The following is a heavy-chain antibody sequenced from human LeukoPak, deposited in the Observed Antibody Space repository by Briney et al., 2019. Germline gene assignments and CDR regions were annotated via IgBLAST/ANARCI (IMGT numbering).Heavy chain of an antibody. J-gene: IGHJ3*02. CDR2: VDPEDGET. CDR1: GYTFTDYY. D-gene: IGHD4-23*01. Sequence: ASVKISCKVSGYTFTDYYMHWVQQAPGKGLEWMGLVDPEDGETIYAEKFQGRVTITADTSTDTAYMELSSLRSGDTAVYYCATGHGGKMLTDAFDIWGQGTMVTVSS. V-gene: IGHV1-69-2*01. CDR3: ATGHGGKMLTDAFDI.